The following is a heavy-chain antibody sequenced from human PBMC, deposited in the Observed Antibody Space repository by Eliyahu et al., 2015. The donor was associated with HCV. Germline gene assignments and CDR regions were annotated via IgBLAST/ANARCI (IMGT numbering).Heavy chain of an antibody. CDR3: AKDYVRRGFPYYGNWYFDL. CDR2: ITWNSDTL. D-gene: IGHD3-22*01. V-gene: IGHV3-9*01. Sequence: EVQLVESGGGLVQPGRSLRLSCVASGFSFDXYAIHWVRQXPGKGLEWVSGITWNSDTLTYADSVKGRFTISRDNAKNSLYLQMSSLRAEDTAFYYCAKDYVRRGFPYYGNWYFDLWGRGTLVTVSS. J-gene: IGHJ2*01. CDR1: GFSFDXYA.